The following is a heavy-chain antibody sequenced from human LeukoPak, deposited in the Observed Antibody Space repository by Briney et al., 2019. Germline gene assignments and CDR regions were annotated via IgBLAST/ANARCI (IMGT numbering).Heavy chain of an antibody. J-gene: IGHJ3*01. CDR2: IKQDGRDK. CDR1: GFTFTTYW. D-gene: IGHD3-22*01. V-gene: IGHV3-7*01. Sequence: GGSLTLSCAASGFTFTTYWMTWARQAPGKGLEWVANIKQDGRDKDYVDSVKGRFTISRDNTKSSVYLQMISLRAEDTAVYYCGRSQWLPYDAIDVWGQGTLVTVSS. CDR3: GRSQWLPYDAIDV.